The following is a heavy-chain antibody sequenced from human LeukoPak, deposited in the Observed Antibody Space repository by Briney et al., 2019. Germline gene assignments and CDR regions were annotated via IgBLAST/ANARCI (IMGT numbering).Heavy chain of an antibody. Sequence: PSQTLSLTCTVSGGSISSGSYYWSWIRQPAGKGLEWIGRIYTSGSTNYNPSLKSRVTISVDTSKNQFSLKLSSVTAADTAVYYCARAGVLPVGWGQGTLVTVSS. V-gene: IGHV4-61*02. D-gene: IGHD2-2*01. CDR3: ARAGVLPVG. CDR1: GGSISSGSYY. CDR2: IYTSGST. J-gene: IGHJ4*02.